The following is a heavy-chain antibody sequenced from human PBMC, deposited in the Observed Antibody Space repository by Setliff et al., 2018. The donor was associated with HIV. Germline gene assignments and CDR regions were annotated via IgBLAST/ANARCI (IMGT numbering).Heavy chain of an antibody. CDR3: ARHQSGYNFSPFDN. D-gene: IGHD5-12*01. V-gene: IGHV4-39*01. CDR2: VPYSGTT. J-gene: IGHJ4*02. CDR1: SGPFSSRHY. Sequence: SETLSLTCTASSGPFSSRHYWGWIRQSPGKGLEWIGSVPYSGTTYYNPSLRSRVTLSVDTSKNQFSLILSSVTAADTATYYCARHQSGYNFSPFDNWGLGSLVTVSS.